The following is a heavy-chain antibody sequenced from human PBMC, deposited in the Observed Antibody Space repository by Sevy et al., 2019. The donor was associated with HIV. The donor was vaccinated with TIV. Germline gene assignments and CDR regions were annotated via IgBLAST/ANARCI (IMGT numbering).Heavy chain of an antibody. J-gene: IGHJ5*02. V-gene: IGHV4-30-4*01. CDR1: GGSISSGDYY. D-gene: IGHD3-10*01. Sequence: KQSQTLSLTCTVSGGSISSGDYYWSWIRQPPGKGLEWIGYIYYSGSTYYNPSLKSRLTISIDTSKNQFSLKLASVTAEDTAVYYCARVAEYYYGSGSQRGVYNWFDPWGQGTLVTVSS. CDR2: IYYSGST. CDR3: ARVAEYYYGSGSQRGVYNWFDP.